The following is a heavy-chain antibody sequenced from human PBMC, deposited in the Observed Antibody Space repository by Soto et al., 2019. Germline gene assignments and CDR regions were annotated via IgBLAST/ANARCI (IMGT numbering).Heavy chain of an antibody. Sequence: GEYLKISCKGSGYSFTSYWSRWVRKMPGKGLEWMGIIYPGDSDTRYSPSFQGQVTISADKSISTAYLQWSSLKASDTAMYYCAIASGSDNALDIWGQGTMVTVSS. V-gene: IGHV5-51*03. CDR1: GYSFTSYW. J-gene: IGHJ3*02. CDR3: AIASGSDNALDI. CDR2: IYPGDSDT. D-gene: IGHD1-26*01.